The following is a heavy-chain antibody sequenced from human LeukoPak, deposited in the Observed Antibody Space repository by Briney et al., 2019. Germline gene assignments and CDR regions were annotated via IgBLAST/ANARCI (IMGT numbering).Heavy chain of an antibody. V-gene: IGHV1-2*02. CDR3: ARDGLGIEY. CDR2: INPNSGGT. J-gene: IGHJ4*02. Sequence: ASVKVSCKASGYSFTGYYIQWARQAPGQGLEWMGWINPNSGGTNYAQKFQGRVIMTRDTSISTAYMELSRLTSDDTATFYCARDGLGIEYWGQGTLVTVSS. D-gene: IGHD6-6*01. CDR1: GYSFTGYY.